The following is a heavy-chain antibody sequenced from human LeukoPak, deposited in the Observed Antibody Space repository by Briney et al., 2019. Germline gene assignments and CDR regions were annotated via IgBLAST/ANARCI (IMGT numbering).Heavy chain of an antibody. J-gene: IGHJ4*02. CDR3: RDPFDY. V-gene: IGHV3-30*02. CDR1: GFSFRSYG. Sequence: GGSLRLSCAACGFSFRSYGMHWVRQAPGKGLEWVAFIQYDGSDKYYADSVKGRFTISRDNSKHTLYLQMKSLRAEDTAVYYCRDPFDYWGQGTLVTVSS. CDR2: IQYDGSDK.